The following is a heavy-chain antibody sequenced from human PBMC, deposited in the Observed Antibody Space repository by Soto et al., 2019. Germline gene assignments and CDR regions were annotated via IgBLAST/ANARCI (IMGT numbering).Heavy chain of an antibody. CDR3: ARYCNNSDCRHLYYFDY. CDR1: GGSVSIGMYY. V-gene: IGHV4-61*01. J-gene: IGHJ4*02. CDR2: LSFTATT. Sequence: PSETLSLTCTVSGGSVSIGMYYWGWIRQPPGKGLEWSLNLSFTATTIYTPSLKSRVTMSADTYKAQFFLKLTSVTAADTAFYSCARYCNNSDCRHLYYFDYWGRGTLVTVSS. D-gene: IGHD2-8*01.